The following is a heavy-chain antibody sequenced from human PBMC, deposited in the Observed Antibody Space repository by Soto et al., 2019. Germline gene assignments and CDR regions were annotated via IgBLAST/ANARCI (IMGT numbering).Heavy chain of an antibody. V-gene: IGHV3-23*01. J-gene: IGHJ4*02. CDR3: AKEAEDHEQVPIPGDN. D-gene: IGHD2-2*02. CDR2: ISGSGTMK. CDR1: GFTFRNHA. Sequence: GGSLRLSCVASGFTFRNHAMTWVRQAPGKGLEWVSGISGSGTMKYYADSVRGHFIISRENAKNTLHLQMDNLRVEDAAVYYCAKEAEDHEQVPIPGDNCGQGTLVTVSS.